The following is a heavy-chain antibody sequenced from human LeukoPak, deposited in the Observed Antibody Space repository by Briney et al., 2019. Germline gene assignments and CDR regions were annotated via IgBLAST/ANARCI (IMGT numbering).Heavy chain of an antibody. CDR3: ARELSSSTNWFDP. J-gene: IGHJ5*02. Sequence: SETLSLTCTVSGGSVSSGSYYWSWIRQRPGKGLEWIGYIYYSGSTNYTPSLKSRVTISVDTSKNQFSLKLSSVTAADTAVYYCARELSSSTNWFDPWGQGTLVTVSS. V-gene: IGHV4-61*01. CDR1: GGSVSSGSYY. CDR2: IYYSGST. D-gene: IGHD6-6*01.